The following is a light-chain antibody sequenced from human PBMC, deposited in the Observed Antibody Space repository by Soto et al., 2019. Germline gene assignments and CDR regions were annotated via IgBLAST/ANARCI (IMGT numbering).Light chain of an antibody. Sequence: DIQMTQSPSSLSASVGDRVTITCRASQTINSYLNWYQQKPGKAPKLLIYAASSLQSGVPSRFSGSGSGTDFTHTISSLQPEDFATYYCQQSYSTPRTFGQGTKLEIK. CDR3: QQSYSTPRT. V-gene: IGKV1-39*01. J-gene: IGKJ2*01. CDR2: AAS. CDR1: QTINSY.